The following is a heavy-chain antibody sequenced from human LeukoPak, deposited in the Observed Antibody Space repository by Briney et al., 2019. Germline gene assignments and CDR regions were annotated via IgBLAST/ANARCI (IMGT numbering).Heavy chain of an antibody. D-gene: IGHD1-26*01. CDR1: GDFIRSYW. CDR2: IYATGST. Sequence: SETLSLTCDVSGDFIRSYWWGWVRQPAGKGLEWIGRIYATGSTKFNPSLKSRLTMSMDTSTNRISLNLTSLTAADTAIYFCARQGYTASYYFLDFWSQGMLVTVSS. CDR3: ARQGYTASYYFLDF. J-gene: IGHJ4*02. V-gene: IGHV4-4*07.